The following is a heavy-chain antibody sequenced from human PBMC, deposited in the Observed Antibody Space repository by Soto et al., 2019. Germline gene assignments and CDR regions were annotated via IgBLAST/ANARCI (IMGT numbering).Heavy chain of an antibody. CDR1: VGTFSSYV. D-gene: IGHD6-13*01. CDR3: AREEGSSWSTPYYSYYGMDV. J-gene: IGHJ6*02. CDR2: IIPIFGTA. Sequence: SVKGACKASVGTFSSYVSSRGRQAPGQGLEWMGGIIPIFGTANYAQKFQGRVTITADESTSTAYMELSSLRSEDTAVYYCAREEGSSWSTPYYSYYGMDVWGQGTTVTVSS. V-gene: IGHV1-69*13.